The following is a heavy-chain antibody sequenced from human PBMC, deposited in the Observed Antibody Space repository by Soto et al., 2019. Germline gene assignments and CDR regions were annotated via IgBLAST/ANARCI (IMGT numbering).Heavy chain of an antibody. CDR1: GFTVSTNY. CDR2: GYSGGNT. V-gene: IGHV3-53*01. Sequence: GVSLRLSCAASGFTVSTNYMSWVRQAPGKGQERVSIGYSGGNTNYADSMKGRFTISRDNSKRTVWLQMKSLRAEETAVSYCVRPVRRNVVMDVWGQGTTVTVSS. CDR3: VRPVRRNVVMDV. J-gene: IGHJ6*02.